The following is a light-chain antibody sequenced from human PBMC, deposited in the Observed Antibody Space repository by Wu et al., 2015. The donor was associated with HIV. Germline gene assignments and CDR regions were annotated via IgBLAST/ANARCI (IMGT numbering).Light chain of an antibody. Sequence: DIQMTQSPSSLSASVGDRVTITCRASESISYHLNWFQQRPGKVPNLLIYAASTLQSGVPLRFSGSGSGTDFNLTITSLQPEDFATYYCQQGSDAITFGEGPRW. CDR2: AAS. V-gene: IGKV1-39*01. J-gene: IGKJ4*01. CDR3: QQGSDAIT. CDR1: ESISYH.